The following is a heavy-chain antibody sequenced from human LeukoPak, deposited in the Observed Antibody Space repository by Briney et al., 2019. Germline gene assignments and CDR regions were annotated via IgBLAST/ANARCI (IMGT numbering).Heavy chain of an antibody. CDR1: GFTFSSYA. D-gene: IGHD1-26*01. J-gene: IGHJ4*02. CDR2: ISGSGGST. Sequence: AGGSLRLSCAASGFTFSSYAMSWVRQAPGKGLEWVSAISGSGGSTYYADSVKGRFTISRDNSKNTLYLQMNSLRAEDTAVYYCAKREYSAGGGTDYWGQGTLVTVSS. CDR3: AKREYSAGGGTDY. V-gene: IGHV3-23*01.